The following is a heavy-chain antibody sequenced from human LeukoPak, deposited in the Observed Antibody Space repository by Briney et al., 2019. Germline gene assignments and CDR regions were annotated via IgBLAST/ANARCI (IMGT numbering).Heavy chain of an antibody. D-gene: IGHD4-17*01. CDR3: AKVESTVNWFDP. CDR1: GFTFSDYY. CDR2: ISGVDSYT. V-gene: IGHV3-11*05. J-gene: IGHJ5*02. Sequence: GGSLRLSCAASGFTFSDYYMSWVRQAPGKGLEWVSFISGVDSYTRYADSVRGRFTISRDNARNSLSLQMNSLRAEDTAVYYCAKVESTVNWFDPWGQGTLVTVSS.